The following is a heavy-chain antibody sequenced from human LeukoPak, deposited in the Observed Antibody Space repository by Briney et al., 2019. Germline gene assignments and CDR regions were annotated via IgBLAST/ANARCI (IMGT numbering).Heavy chain of an antibody. CDR2: IIPIFGTA. V-gene: IGHV1-69*01. J-gene: IGHJ6*04. CDR1: GGTFISYA. CDR3: ALTQYCSSTSCHPAYYYYGMDV. Sequence: SVKVSCKASGGTFISYAISWVRQAPGQGLEWMGGIIPIFGTANYAQKFQGRVTITADESTSTAYMELSSLISEDTAVYYCALTQYCSSTSCHPAYYYYGMDVWGKGTTVTVSS. D-gene: IGHD2-2*01.